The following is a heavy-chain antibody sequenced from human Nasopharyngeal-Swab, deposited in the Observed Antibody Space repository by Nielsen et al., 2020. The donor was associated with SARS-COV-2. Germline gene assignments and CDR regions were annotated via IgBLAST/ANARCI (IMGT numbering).Heavy chain of an antibody. Sequence: GGSLRLSCAASGFTFSDYYMSWIRQAPGKGLEWVPYISSSGSTIYYADSVKGRLTISRDNAKNSLYLQMNSLRAEDTAVYYCARTYYYDSSGYYYVWFDPWGQGTLVTVSS. CDR3: ARTYYYDSSGYYYVWFDP. J-gene: IGHJ5*02. D-gene: IGHD3-22*01. V-gene: IGHV3-11*01. CDR1: GFTFSDYY. CDR2: ISSSGSTI.